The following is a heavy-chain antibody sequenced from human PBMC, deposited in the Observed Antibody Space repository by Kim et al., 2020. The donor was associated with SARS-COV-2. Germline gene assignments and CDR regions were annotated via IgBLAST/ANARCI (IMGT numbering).Heavy chain of an antibody. V-gene: IGHV2-5*02. Sequence: SGPTLVKPTQTLTLTCTFSGFSLTAGAVGVGWIRQPPGKALEWLALIYWDNDKLYSPSLKSRLTITKDTSKNQVVLTMTNMDPVDTATYYCAHTTTPGPPFWYFDLWGRGALVIVSS. D-gene: IGHD4-17*01. CDR3: AHTTTPGPPFWYFDL. CDR1: GFSLTAGAVG. CDR2: IYWDNDK. J-gene: IGHJ2*01.